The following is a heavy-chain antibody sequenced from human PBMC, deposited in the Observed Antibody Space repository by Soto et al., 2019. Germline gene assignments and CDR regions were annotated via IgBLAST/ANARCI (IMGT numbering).Heavy chain of an antibody. J-gene: IGHJ6*02. Sequence: SETLSLTCAVYGGSFSGYYWSWIRQPPGKGLEWIGEINHSGSTNYNPSLKSRVTISVDTSKNQFSLKLSSVTAADTAVYYCARVRVRGVTRYYYYGMDVWGQGTTVTVSS. CDR2: INHSGST. D-gene: IGHD3-10*01. CDR3: ARVRVRGVTRYYYYGMDV. V-gene: IGHV4-34*01. CDR1: GGSFSGYY.